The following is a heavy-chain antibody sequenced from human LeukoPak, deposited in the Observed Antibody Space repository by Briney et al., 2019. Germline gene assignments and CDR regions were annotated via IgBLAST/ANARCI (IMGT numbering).Heavy chain of an antibody. D-gene: IGHD6-13*01. CDR1: GFTVSSNY. V-gene: IGHV3-53*01. CDR3: ARDRPYSSHGAFDY. CDR2: IYSGGST. J-gene: IGHJ4*02. Sequence: RAGGALRLSCAASGFTVSSNYMSWVRQAPGKGLEWVSVIYSGGSTYYADSVKGRFTISRDNSKNTLYLQMNSLRAEDTAVYYCARDRPYSSHGAFDYWGQGTLVTVSS.